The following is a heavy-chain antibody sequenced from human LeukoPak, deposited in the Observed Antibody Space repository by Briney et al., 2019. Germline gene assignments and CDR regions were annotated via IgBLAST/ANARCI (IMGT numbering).Heavy chain of an antibody. Sequence: PSETLSLTCTVSGGSISSSSYYWGWIRQPPGKGLEWIGSIYYSGSTYYNPSLKSRVTISVDTSKNQFSLKLSSVTAADTAVYYCARINSSSWTGFDYWGQGTLVTVSS. CDR1: GGSISSSSYY. V-gene: IGHV4-39*07. CDR3: ARINSSSWTGFDY. D-gene: IGHD6-13*01. CDR2: IYYSGST. J-gene: IGHJ4*02.